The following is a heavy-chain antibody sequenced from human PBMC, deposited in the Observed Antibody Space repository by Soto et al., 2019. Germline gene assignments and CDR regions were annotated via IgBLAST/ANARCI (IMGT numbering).Heavy chain of an antibody. V-gene: IGHV4-59*01. CDR1: GGSISSYY. D-gene: IGHD3-3*01. CDR3: ARVAPSEDFWSGYSLYYYYYMDV. Sequence: SETLSLTCTVSGGSISSYYWSWIRQPPGKGLEWIGYIYYSGSTNYNPSLKSRVTISVDTSKNQFSLKLSSVTAADTAVYYCARVAPSEDFWSGYSLYYYYYMDVWGKGTTVTVSS. J-gene: IGHJ6*03. CDR2: IYYSGST.